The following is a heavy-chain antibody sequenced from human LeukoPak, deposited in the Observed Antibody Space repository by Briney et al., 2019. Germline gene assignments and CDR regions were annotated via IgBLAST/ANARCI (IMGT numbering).Heavy chain of an antibody. CDR2: IHYTGST. CDR1: DGSINSNDY. V-gene: IGHV4-39*07. J-gene: IGHJ6*03. Sequence: SETLSLTCTVSDGSINSNDYWGWIRQPPGKGLEWIASIHYTGSTYYNPSLKSRVTMSVDTSKNQFSLKLSSVTAADTAVYYCARLYSSGAPPNYYYMDVWGKGTTVTISS. CDR3: ARLYSSGAPPNYYYMDV. D-gene: IGHD6-19*01.